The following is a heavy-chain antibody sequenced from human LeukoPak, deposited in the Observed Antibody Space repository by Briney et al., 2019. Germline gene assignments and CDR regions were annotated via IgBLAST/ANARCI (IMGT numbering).Heavy chain of an antibody. D-gene: IGHD6-13*01. CDR1: GGSISSSSYY. CDR2: IYYSGST. J-gene: IGHJ4*02. CDR3: ARDSEAAGFFDY. V-gene: IGHV4-39*07. Sequence: SETLSLTCTVSGGSISSSSYYWGWIRQPPGKGLEWIGSIYYSGSTYYNPSLKSRVTISVDTSKNQFSLKLSSVTAADTAVYYCARDSEAAGFFDYWGQGTLVSVSS.